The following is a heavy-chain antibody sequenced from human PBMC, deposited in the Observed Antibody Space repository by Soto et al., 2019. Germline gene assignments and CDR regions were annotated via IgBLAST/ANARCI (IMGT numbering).Heavy chain of an antibody. CDR2: VIPIVGTA. CDR3: ARAPHYGVYRPLWFDP. J-gene: IGHJ5*02. V-gene: IGHV1-69*01. CDR1: GGTFSSYA. D-gene: IGHD4-17*01. Sequence: QVQLVQSGAEVKKPGSSVKVSCKASGGTFSSYAISWVRQAPGPVLEWMGGVIPIVGTANYAQKCQGRVMITADESTSTADMELSSLRSEDRGVYYCARAPHYGVYRPLWFDPWGQGTLVTVSS.